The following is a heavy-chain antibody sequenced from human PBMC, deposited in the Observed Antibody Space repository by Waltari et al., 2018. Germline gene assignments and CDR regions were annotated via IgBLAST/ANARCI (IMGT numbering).Heavy chain of an antibody. V-gene: IGHV4-34*01. CDR3: ARDPSGKNFDY. Sequence: QVQLQQWGAGLLKPSETLSLTSAVYGGSFSAVYWSWIRQPPGAGLEWIGEINHSGNTNYNPSLKSRVTISLDTSKNQFSLKLSSVTAADTAVYYCARDPSGKNFDYWGQGTLVTVSS. D-gene: IGHD6-25*01. J-gene: IGHJ4*02. CDR2: INHSGNT. CDR1: GGSFSAVY.